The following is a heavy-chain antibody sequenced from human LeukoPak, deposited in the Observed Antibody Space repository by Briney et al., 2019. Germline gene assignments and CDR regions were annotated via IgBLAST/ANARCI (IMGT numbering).Heavy chain of an antibody. CDR2: ISSSGSTI. J-gene: IGHJ6*02. V-gene: IGHV3-48*03. CDR1: GFTFSSYE. CDR3: ARWGKDGSSWYGGDYYYGMDV. Sequence: GGSLRLSCAASGFTFSSYEMNWVRQAPGEGLGWVSYISSSGSTIYYADSVKGRFTISRDNAKNSLYLQMNSLRAEDTAVYYCARWGKDGSSWYGGDYYYGMDVWGQGTTVTVSS. D-gene: IGHD6-13*01.